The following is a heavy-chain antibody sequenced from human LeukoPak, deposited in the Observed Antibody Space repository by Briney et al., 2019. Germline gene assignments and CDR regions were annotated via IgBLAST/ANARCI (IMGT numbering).Heavy chain of an antibody. V-gene: IGHV3-23*01. D-gene: IGHD5-12*01. CDR1: GFTFSSYA. Sequence: GGSLSLSCAASGFTFSSYAMSWVRQAPGKGLEWVSSFSGGDGSPYHADSVKGRFTISRDNSKSTLYLQMNSLRAEDTAIYYCAKNGWLRSSGLWGDYWGQGALVTVSS. CDR3: AKNGWLRSSGLWGDY. J-gene: IGHJ4*02. CDR2: FSGGDGSP.